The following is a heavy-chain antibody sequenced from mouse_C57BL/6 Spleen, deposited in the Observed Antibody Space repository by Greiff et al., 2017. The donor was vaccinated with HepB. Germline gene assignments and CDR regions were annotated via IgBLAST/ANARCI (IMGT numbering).Heavy chain of an antibody. CDR2: ISSGSSTI. Sequence: EVKLMESGGGLVKPGGSLKLSCAASGFTFSDYGMHWVRQAPEKGLEWVAYISSGSSTIYYADTVKGRFTISRDNAKNTLFLQMTSLRSEDTAMYYCARGAYGSNAMDYWGQGTSVTVSS. D-gene: IGHD1-1*01. J-gene: IGHJ4*01. CDR3: ARGAYGSNAMDY. V-gene: IGHV5-17*01. CDR1: GFTFSDYG.